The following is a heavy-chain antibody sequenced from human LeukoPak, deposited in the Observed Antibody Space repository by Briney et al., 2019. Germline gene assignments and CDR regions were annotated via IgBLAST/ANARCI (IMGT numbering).Heavy chain of an antibody. Sequence: HWASVKVSCKASGYTFTTYGISWVRQAPGQGLEWMGWITTYNGNTNYAQKFQGRVTMTTDTSTSTAYMELRSLRSDDTAVYFCAREELRLGELSFDFWGQGTLVTVSS. CDR1: GYTFTTYG. D-gene: IGHD3-16*02. CDR3: AREELRLGELSFDF. J-gene: IGHJ4*02. CDR2: ITTYNGNT. V-gene: IGHV1-18*01.